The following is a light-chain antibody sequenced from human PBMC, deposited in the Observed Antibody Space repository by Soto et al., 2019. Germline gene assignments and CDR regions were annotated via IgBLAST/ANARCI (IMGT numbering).Light chain of an antibody. J-gene: IGLJ2*01. CDR3: SSYTSSSTLAVV. CDR2: DVS. Sequence: QSALTQPASVSGSPGQSITISCTGTSSDVGGYNYVSWYQQQPGKAPKLMIYDVSNRPSGVSNRFSGSKSGNTASLTISGLQAEDEADYYCSSYTSSSTLAVVFGGGTKLTVL. V-gene: IGLV2-14*01. CDR1: SSDVGGYNY.